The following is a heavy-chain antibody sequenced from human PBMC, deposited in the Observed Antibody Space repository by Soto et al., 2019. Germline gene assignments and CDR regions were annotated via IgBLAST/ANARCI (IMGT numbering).Heavy chain of an antibody. CDR1: GITISNYF. Sequence: QVQLVESVGGVVQPGRSLRVSCAASGITISNYFMYWVRQAPGKGLEWVAAISYDGSNKHYSDSVKGRFTISRDNSKNTLFLQMNSLRDADTAVSYCVAGYKYYAICLWAQGTTVAVS. V-gene: IGHV3-30-3*01. CDR3: VAGYKYYAICL. J-gene: IGHJ6*02. CDR2: ISYDGSNK. D-gene: IGHD3-9*01.